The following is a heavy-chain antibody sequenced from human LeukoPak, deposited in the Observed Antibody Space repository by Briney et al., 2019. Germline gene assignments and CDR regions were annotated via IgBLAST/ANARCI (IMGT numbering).Heavy chain of an antibody. Sequence: GGSLRLSCAASEFTFSNYGMHWVRQAPGKGLEWVAFIRNDGSTKYCADSVKGRCTISRDNSKNTLYLQMNSLRAEDTAVYYCARHVAYYYDSSGYKRSMDVWGQGTTVTASS. J-gene: IGHJ6*02. D-gene: IGHD3-22*01. V-gene: IGHV3-30*02. CDR3: ARHVAYYYDSSGYKRSMDV. CDR1: EFTFSNYG. CDR2: IRNDGSTK.